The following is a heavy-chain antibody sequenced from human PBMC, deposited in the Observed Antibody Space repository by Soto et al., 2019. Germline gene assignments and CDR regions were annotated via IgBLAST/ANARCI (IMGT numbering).Heavy chain of an antibody. CDR3: VKDYYDSSGFRGGYGMDV. Sequence: EVQLLESGGGLVQPGGSLRLSCAASGFTFSSYGMSWVRQAPGKGLEWASAISGSGGSTYYADSVKGRFTISGDNSKNTLYMQMNSLRAEDTAVYYCVKDYYDSSGFRGGYGMDVWGQGTTVTVSS. V-gene: IGHV3-23*01. D-gene: IGHD3-22*01. CDR1: GFTFSSYG. CDR2: ISGSGGST. J-gene: IGHJ6*02.